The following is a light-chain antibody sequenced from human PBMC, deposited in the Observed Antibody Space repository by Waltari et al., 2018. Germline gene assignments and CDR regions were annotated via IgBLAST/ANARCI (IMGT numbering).Light chain of an antibody. CDR3: QSWDTETVV. Sequence: QLVVTQSPSASASLGASVKLTCTLSSGHATYAIAWHQQQSETRPRCLMRGNSDGGNPKGDGIPDRFAGSSSGAERYLTISSLQSEDEAEYYCQSWDTETVVFGGGTKVTVL. CDR2: GNSDGGN. V-gene: IGLV4-69*01. J-gene: IGLJ2*01. CDR1: SGHATYA.